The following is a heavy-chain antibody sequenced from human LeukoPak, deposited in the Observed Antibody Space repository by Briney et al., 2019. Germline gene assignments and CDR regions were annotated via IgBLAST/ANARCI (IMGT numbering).Heavy chain of an antibody. Sequence: SETLSLTCAVYGGSFSGYYWSWIRQPPGQGLEWIGEISLAGQTNYNPSLNGRVTMSLDKSSNQLSLNLTSVTAADTATYYCSRESGAFCPFSYWGQGTLVIVSS. CDR3: SRESGAFCPFSY. CDR1: GGSFSGYY. CDR2: ISLAGQT. V-gene: IGHV4-34*01. D-gene: IGHD1-26*01. J-gene: IGHJ4*02.